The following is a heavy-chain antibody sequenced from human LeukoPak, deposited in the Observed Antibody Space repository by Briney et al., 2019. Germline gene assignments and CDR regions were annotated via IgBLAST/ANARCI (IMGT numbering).Heavy chain of an antibody. CDR1: GFTFSSYA. D-gene: IGHD2-2*01. CDR3: AKDLLRPRYCSSTSCYPLFDYYYYGMDV. J-gene: IGHJ6*02. CDR2: ISGSGGST. Sequence: GGSLRLSCAASGFTFSSYAMSWVRQAPGKGLEWVSAISGSGGSTYYADSVKGRFTISRDNSENTLYLQMNSLRAEDTAVYYCAKDLLRPRYCSSTSCYPLFDYYYYGMDVWGQGTTVTVSS. V-gene: IGHV3-23*01.